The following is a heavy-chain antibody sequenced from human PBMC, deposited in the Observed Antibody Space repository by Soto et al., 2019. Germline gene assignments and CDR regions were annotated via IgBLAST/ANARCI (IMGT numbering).Heavy chain of an antibody. CDR3: ARGEHYSGRICDY. Sequence: PSQTLSLTCAITGDSVSSNSAGWSWVRQSPSRGLEWLGRTYYRSKWYYEYAVSVRGRITINPETSKNQYSLQLISGTLEDTAVYFCARGEHYSGRICDYWGQGTLVTVSS. J-gene: IGHJ4*01. D-gene: IGHD1-26*01. CDR2: TYYRSKWYY. V-gene: IGHV6-1*01. CDR1: GDSVSSNSAG.